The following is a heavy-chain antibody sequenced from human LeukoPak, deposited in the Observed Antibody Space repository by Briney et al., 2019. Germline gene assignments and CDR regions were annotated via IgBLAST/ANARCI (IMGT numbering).Heavy chain of an antibody. CDR3: ARDLYASGTIAVDY. CDR2: INPSTGGT. Sequence: QFSCKASGCPFTGYYMHWVRQAPGQGLEGMGWINPSTGGTNYAQRFQGRVTMTRDTSISAAYMELSSLRSDDTAVYYCARDLYASGTIAVDYWGQGTLVTVSS. D-gene: IGHD3-10*01. V-gene: IGHV1-2*02. CDR1: GCPFTGYY. J-gene: IGHJ4*02.